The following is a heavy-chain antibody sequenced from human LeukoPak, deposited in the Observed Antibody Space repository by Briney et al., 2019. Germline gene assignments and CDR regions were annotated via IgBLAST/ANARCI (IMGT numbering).Heavy chain of an antibody. CDR1: GGSISSYY. CDR3: ARATRPRGAWFDP. V-gene: IGHV4-59*01. CDR2: IYYSGST. D-gene: IGHD1-26*01. Sequence: SETLSLTCTVSGGSISSYYWSWIRQPPGKGLEWIGYIYYSGSTNYNPSLKSRVTISVDTSKNQFSLKLSSATAADTAVYYCARATRPRGAWFDPWGQGTLVTVSS. J-gene: IGHJ5*02.